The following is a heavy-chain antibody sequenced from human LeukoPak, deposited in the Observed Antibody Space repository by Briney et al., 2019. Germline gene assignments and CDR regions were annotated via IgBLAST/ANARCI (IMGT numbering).Heavy chain of an antibody. CDR2: ISGSGDST. D-gene: IGHD2-15*01. CDR1: AFTFRRYA. Sequence: GGSLRLSCVASAFTFRRYAMSWVRQAPGKGLEWVSTISGSGDSTDYADSVKGRLAISRDNSKNTVYLQMNSLRAEDTAVYYCAKDGIGVDYWGQGTLVTVSS. V-gene: IGHV3-23*01. J-gene: IGHJ4*02. CDR3: AKDGIGVDY.